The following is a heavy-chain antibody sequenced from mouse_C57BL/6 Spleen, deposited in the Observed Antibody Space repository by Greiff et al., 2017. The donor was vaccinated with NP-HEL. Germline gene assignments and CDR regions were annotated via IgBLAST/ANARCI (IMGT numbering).Heavy chain of an antibody. CDR1: GFTFSSYA. CDR2: ISDGGSYT. J-gene: IGHJ3*01. D-gene: IGHD2-4*01. V-gene: IGHV5-4*01. CDR3: ARDLDDYDGGFAY. Sequence: EVNLVESGGGLVKPGGSLKLSCAASGFTFSSYAMSWVRQTPEKRLEWVATISDGGSYTYYPDNVKGRFTISRDNAKNNLYLQMSHLKSEDTAMYYCARDLDDYDGGFAYWGQGTLVTVSA.